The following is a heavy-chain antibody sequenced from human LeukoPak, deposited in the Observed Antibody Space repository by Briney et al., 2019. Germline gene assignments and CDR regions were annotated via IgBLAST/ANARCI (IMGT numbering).Heavy chain of an antibody. J-gene: IGHJ4*02. D-gene: IGHD3-10*01. CDR3: ALDGVRGATFFITPN. V-gene: IGHV1-2*02. CDR2: INPNSGGT. CDR1: GGTFSSYA. Sequence: GASVKVSCKASGGTFSSYAISWVRQAPGQGLEWMGWINPNSGGTNYAQKFQGRVTMTRDTSISAAYMELSRLRSDDTAVYYCALDGVRGATFFITPNWGQGTLVTVSS.